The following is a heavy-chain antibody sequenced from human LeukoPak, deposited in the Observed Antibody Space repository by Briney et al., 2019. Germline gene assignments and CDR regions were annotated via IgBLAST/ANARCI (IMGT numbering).Heavy chain of an antibody. V-gene: IGHV4-34*01. CDR1: GGSFSGYY. CDR3: ARDVLITIFGVVIGHDAFDI. Sequence: KTSETLSLTCAVYGGSFSGYYWSWIRQPPGKGLEWIGEINHSGSTNYNPSLKSRVTISVDTSKNQFSLKLSSVTAADTAVYYCARDVLITIFGVVIGHDAFDIWGQGTMVTVSS. J-gene: IGHJ3*02. D-gene: IGHD3-3*01. CDR2: INHSGST.